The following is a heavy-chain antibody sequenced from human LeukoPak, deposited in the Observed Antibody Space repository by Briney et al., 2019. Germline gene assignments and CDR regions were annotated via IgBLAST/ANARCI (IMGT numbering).Heavy chain of an antibody. CDR2: ISRSGDTI. CDR3: ARDYASDY. CDR1: GFTFSRYE. Sequence: SGGSLRLSCAASGFTFSRYEMNWARQAPGKGLEWVSYISRSGDTIYFADSVKGRFTISRDNAKNSLYLQMSSLRAEDTAVYYCARDYASDYWGQGTLVTVSS. D-gene: IGHD3-10*01. V-gene: IGHV3-48*03. J-gene: IGHJ4*02.